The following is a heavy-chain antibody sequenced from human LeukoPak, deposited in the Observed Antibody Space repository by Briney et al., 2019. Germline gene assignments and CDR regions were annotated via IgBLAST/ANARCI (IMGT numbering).Heavy chain of an antibody. J-gene: IGHJ4*02. CDR2: ISAYNGNT. CDR1: GYTFTSYG. Sequence: GSSVKVSCKASGYTFTSYGISWVRQAPGQGLEWMGWISAYNGNTNYAQKLQGRVTMTTDTSTSTAYMELRSLRSDDTAVYYCARVGTLGYCSGGSCPSDYWGQGTLVTVSS. D-gene: IGHD2-15*01. V-gene: IGHV1-18*01. CDR3: ARVGTLGYCSGGSCPSDY.